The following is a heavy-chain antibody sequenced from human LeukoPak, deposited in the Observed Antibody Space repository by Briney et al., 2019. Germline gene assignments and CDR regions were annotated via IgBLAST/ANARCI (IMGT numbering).Heavy chain of an antibody. J-gene: IGHJ4*02. CDR2: ISDIGSI. CDR3: AGHHPRNTVDF. V-gene: IGHV4-59*08. Sequence: SETLSLTCTVSGGSISSYYWSWIRQPPGKGLEWIAYISDIGSINYNPSLKSRVTISLGTSKNQFSLKLSSVTAADTAVYYCAGHHPRNTVDFWGQGTLVTVSS. CDR1: GGSISSYY. D-gene: IGHD2/OR15-2a*01.